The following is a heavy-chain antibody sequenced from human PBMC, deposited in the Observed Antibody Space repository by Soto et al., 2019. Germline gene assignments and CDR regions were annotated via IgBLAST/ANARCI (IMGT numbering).Heavy chain of an antibody. CDR3: PGPERPTTTQYFRTTLDP. CDR1: GYTFTSYG. J-gene: IGHJ5*02. D-gene: IGHD1-1*01. Sequence: QVQLVQSGAEVKKPGASVKVSCKTSGYTFTSYGIIWVRQAPGQGLEWMGWISGYNGNTNYAQSLQGRVTMTTDTSPTTPSRDLRTRKPDARAMNSWPGPERPTTTQYFRTTLDPWGQGTLVT. CDR2: ISGYNGNT. V-gene: IGHV1-18*01.